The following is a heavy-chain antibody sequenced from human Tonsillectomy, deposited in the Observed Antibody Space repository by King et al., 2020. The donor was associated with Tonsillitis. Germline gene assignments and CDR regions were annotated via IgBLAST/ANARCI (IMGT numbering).Heavy chain of an antibody. V-gene: IGHV3-23*04. CDR3: AKDPFFNDFWTGSYPNWFDP. D-gene: IGHD3/OR15-3a*01. Sequence: VQLVESGGGLVPPGGSLRLSCVASGSTFGMYAMNWVRQAPGKGLEWVSAISGGGFNTYYADAVKGRFTISRDNSKNTLYLQMTNLRAEDTAIYFCAKDPFFNDFWTGSYPNWFDPWGQGTLVTVSS. CDR2: ISGGGFNT. CDR1: GSTFGMYA. J-gene: IGHJ5*02.